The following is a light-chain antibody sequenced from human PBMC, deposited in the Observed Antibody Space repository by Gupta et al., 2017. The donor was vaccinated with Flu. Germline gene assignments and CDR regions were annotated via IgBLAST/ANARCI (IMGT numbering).Light chain of an antibody. CDR1: SSDVGGYNY. Sequence: LVLIQLLSASGCPGQSVTMSWTGTSSDVGGYNYVSWYQQHPGKAPKLIIYEVNKRTSGVPDRFSGSKSGNTASLTVSGLLAEDEADYYCCSYGGSKFFGGGTKLTVL. CDR2: EVN. V-gene: IGLV2-8*01. J-gene: IGLJ2*01. CDR3: CSYGGSKF.